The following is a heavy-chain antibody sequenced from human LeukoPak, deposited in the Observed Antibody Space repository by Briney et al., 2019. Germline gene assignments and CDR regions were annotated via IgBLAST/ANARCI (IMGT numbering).Heavy chain of an antibody. Sequence: GASVKVSCKASGGTFSSYAISWVRQAPGQGLEWMGGIIPIFGTANYAQKFQGRVTMTTDTSTSTAYMDLRSLRSDDTAVYYCARLYSRNTLDYWGQGTLVTVSS. J-gene: IGHJ4*02. CDR1: GGTFSSYA. D-gene: IGHD2-15*01. V-gene: IGHV1-69*05. CDR3: ARLYSRNTLDY. CDR2: IIPIFGTA.